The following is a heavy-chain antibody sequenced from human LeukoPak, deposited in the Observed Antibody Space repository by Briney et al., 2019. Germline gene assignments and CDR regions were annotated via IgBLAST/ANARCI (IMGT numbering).Heavy chain of an antibody. V-gene: IGHV1-69*13. J-gene: IGHJ5*02. Sequence: SVKVSCKASGGTFNSYAISWVRQAPGQGLEWMGGIIPIFGSAKYAQKFQGRVTITADESTSTAYMELSSLRSEDTAVYYCARVDSVISAATSWFDPWGQGTLVTVSS. D-gene: IGHD2-15*01. CDR3: ARVDSVISAATSWFDP. CDR2: IIPIFGSA. CDR1: GGTFNSYA.